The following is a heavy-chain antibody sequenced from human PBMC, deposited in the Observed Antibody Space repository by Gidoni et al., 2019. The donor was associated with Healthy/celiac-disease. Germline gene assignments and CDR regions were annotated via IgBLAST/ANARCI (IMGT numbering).Heavy chain of an antibody. CDR2: ISYDGSNK. V-gene: IGHV3-30-3*01. Sequence: QVQLVESGGGVVQPGRSLRLSCAASGFTFSSYAMPWVRQAPGKGLEWVAIISYDGSNKYYADSVKGRFTISRDNSKNTLYLQMNSLRADDTAVYYCARVLSPSPSSWYGTYGMDVWGQGTTVTVSS. J-gene: IGHJ6*02. CDR3: ARVLSPSPSSWYGTYGMDV. CDR1: GFTFSSYA. D-gene: IGHD6-13*01.